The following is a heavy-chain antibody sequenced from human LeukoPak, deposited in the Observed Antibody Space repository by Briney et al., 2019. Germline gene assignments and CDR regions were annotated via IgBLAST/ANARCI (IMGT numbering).Heavy chain of an antibody. CDR1: GGSISSYY. CDR2: IYYSGST. CDR3: AARRQLARFDY. D-gene: IGHD6-6*01. V-gene: IGHV4-59*01. Sequence: SETLSLTCTVSGGSISSYYWSWIRQPPGKGLEWIGYIYYSGSTNYNPSLKSRVPISVDTSKNQFSLKLSSVTAADTAVYYCAARRQLARFDYWGQGTLVTVSS. J-gene: IGHJ4*02.